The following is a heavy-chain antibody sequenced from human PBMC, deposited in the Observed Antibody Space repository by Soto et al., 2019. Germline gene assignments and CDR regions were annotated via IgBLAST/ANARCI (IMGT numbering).Heavy chain of an antibody. Sequence: QVQLVESGGGVVQPGRSLRLSCAASGFTFSSYGMHWVRQAPGKGLEWVAVIWYDGSNKYYADSVKGRFTISRDNSKNTLCLQMNSLRAEDTAVYYCARVTTVRDPLDYWGQGTLVTVSS. CDR2: IWYDGSNK. V-gene: IGHV3-33*01. CDR1: GFTFSSYG. D-gene: IGHD4-17*01. J-gene: IGHJ4*02. CDR3: ARVTTVRDPLDY.